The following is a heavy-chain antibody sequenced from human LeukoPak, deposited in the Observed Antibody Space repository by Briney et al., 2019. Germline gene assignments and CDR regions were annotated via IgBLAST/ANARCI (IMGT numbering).Heavy chain of an antibody. Sequence: GGSLRLSCEASGFTFKNYEMNWVRQAPGKGLEWVSSISGSGDSTYYADSVKGRFTISRDNSKNTLYLQMNSLRAEDTAVYYCAKDRGIISDYWGQGTLVTVSS. CDR3: AKDRGIISDY. V-gene: IGHV3-23*01. J-gene: IGHJ4*02. CDR1: GFTFKNYE. D-gene: IGHD3-10*01. CDR2: ISGSGDST.